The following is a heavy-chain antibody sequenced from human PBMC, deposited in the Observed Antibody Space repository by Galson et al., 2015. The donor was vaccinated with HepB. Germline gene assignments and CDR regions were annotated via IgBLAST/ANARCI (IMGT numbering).Heavy chain of an antibody. CDR1: GFTFSSYA. CDR3: AKVTGGRCSGGSCYSGYYFDY. V-gene: IGHV3-23*01. D-gene: IGHD2-15*01. J-gene: IGHJ4*02. CDR2: ISGSGGST. Sequence: SLRLSCAASGFTFSSYAMSWVRQAPGKGLEWVSAISGSGGSTYYADSVKGRFPISRDNSKNTLYLQMNSLRAEAPAVYYCAKVTGGRCSGGSCYSGYYFDYWGQGTLVTVTS.